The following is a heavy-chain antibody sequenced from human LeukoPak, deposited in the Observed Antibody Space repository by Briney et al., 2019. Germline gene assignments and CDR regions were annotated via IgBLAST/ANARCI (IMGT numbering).Heavy chain of an antibody. CDR3: ARSSIAAAPDFDY. Sequence: ASVKVSCKASGYTFTSYYMHWVRQAPGQGLEWMGIINPSGGSTSYAQKFQGRVTMTTDTSTSTAYMELRSLRSDDTAVYYCARSSIAAAPDFDYWGQGTLVTVSS. D-gene: IGHD6-13*01. CDR1: GYTFTSYY. CDR2: INPSGGST. V-gene: IGHV1-46*01. J-gene: IGHJ4*02.